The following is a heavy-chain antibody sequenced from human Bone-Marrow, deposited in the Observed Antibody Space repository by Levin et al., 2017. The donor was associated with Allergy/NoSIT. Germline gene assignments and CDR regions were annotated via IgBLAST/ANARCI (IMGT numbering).Heavy chain of an antibody. CDR1: GYTFTGYY. Sequence: ASVKVSCTASGYTFTGYYMHWVRQAPGQGFEWMGWINPNSGGTNYAQNFQGRVTMTRDTSSTTAYMELSRLTSDDTAVYYCARGPRSGYDYWGQGTLVTVSS. V-gene: IGHV1-2*02. D-gene: IGHD5-12*01. J-gene: IGHJ4*02. CDR3: ARGPRSGYDY. CDR2: INPNSGGT.